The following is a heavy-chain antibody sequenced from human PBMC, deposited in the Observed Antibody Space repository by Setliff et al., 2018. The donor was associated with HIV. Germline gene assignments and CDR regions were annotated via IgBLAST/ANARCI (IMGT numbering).Heavy chain of an antibody. CDR2: MFVGESP. CDR3: ARGLYGSGSFFFDS. V-gene: IGHV4-4*07. CDR1: GGSISSYY. D-gene: IGHD3-10*01. Sequence: SETLSLTCSVSGGSISSYYWSWIRQPAGKGLEWVGRMFVGESPNYNPSLKSRLSISVDTSKRQFSLKLTSVTAADTAVYYCARGLYGSGSFFFDSWGQGTLVTVSS. J-gene: IGHJ4*02.